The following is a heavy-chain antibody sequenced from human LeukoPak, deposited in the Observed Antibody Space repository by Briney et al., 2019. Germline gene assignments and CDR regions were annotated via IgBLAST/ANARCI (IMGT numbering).Heavy chain of an antibody. D-gene: IGHD1-26*01. J-gene: IGHJ4*02. CDR2: ISAGATNT. Sequence: GGSLRLSCVASGFTFGTYSMTWVRQTPGKGLEWVSVISAGATNTYYADSVKGRFTISRDNSKNTLYLQMNSLRAEDTAVYYCAKGRTIVGGATRDYDSWGQGTLVTISS. CDR3: AKGRTIVGGATRDYDS. CDR1: GFTFGTYS. V-gene: IGHV3-23*01.